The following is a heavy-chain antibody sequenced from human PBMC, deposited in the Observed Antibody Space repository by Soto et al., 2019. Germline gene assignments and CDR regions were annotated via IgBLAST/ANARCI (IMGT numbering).Heavy chain of an antibody. V-gene: IGHV3-33*01. Sequence: GGSLRLSCAASGFTFSSYGMHWVRQAPGKGLEWVAVIWYDGSNKYYADSVKGRFTISRDNSKNTLYLQMNSLRAEDTAVYYCARVDILGGTTVMIDYWGQXSLVTVSA. CDR3: ARVDILGGTTVMIDY. CDR2: IWYDGSNK. J-gene: IGHJ4*02. D-gene: IGHD4-17*01. CDR1: GFTFSSYG.